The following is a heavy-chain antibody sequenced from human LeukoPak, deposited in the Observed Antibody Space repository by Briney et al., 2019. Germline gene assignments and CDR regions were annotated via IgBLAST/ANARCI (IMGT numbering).Heavy chain of an antibody. Sequence: PSETLSLTCTVSGGSISSSSYYWGWIRQPPGMGLEWIGSIYYSGSTYYNPSLKSRVTISVDTSKNQFSLKLSSVTAADTAVYYCARQGYGDSSSWFYFDYWGQGTLVTVSS. J-gene: IGHJ4*02. CDR3: ARQGYGDSSSWFYFDY. CDR2: IYYSGST. CDR1: GGSISSSSYY. V-gene: IGHV4-39*01. D-gene: IGHD6-13*01.